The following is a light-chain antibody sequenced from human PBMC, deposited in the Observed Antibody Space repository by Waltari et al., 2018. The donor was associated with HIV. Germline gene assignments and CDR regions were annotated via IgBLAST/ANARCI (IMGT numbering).Light chain of an antibody. Sequence: VMMTQSPATLSVSPGGSATLSCRAGQSVNSNLAWYQQRPGQAPRLLIYDASIRATGVPDRFSGGGAGTEFSLTISSLQPEESALYYCQQYKHWPWTFGQGTKVEIK. CDR3: QQYKHWPWT. V-gene: IGKV3-15*01. CDR1: QSVNSN. CDR2: DAS. J-gene: IGKJ1*01.